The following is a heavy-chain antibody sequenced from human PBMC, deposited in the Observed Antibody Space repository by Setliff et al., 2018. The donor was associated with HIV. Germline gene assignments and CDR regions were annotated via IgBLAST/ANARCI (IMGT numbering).Heavy chain of an antibody. V-gene: IGHV4-39*07. J-gene: IGHJ4*02. CDR3: ARGVAAAGL. CDR1: GGSISSSSHY. Sequence: PSETLSLTCTVSGGSISSSSHYWGWIRQPPGKGLAWIGSIYNDGSTYYNPSLKSRVTISVDTSKNQFSLKLSSVTAADTAVYYCARGVAAAGLWGQGTLVTVSS. D-gene: IGHD6-13*01. CDR2: IYNDGST.